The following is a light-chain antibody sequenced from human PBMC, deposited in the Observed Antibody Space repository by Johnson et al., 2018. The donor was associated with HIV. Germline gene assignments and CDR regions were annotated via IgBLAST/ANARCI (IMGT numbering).Light chain of an antibody. CDR2: ENN. J-gene: IGLJ1*01. Sequence: QSVLTQPPSVSAAPGQKVTIPCSGSSSNIGNNYVSWYQHLPGTAPKLLIYENNKRPSGSPDRFSGSKSGTSATLDITGLQTGDEADYYCGTWDSSLSVSYGCGTGTKVTVL. V-gene: IGLV1-51*02. CDR1: SSNIGNNY. CDR3: GTWDSSLSVSYG.